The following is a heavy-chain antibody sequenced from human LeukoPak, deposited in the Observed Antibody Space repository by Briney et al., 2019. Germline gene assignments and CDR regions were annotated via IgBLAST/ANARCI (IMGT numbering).Heavy chain of an antibody. CDR2: IHYGGST. CDR1: GGSISSSSYY. V-gene: IGHV4-39*01. D-gene: IGHD3-22*01. CDR3: ARRSDSSGLY. Sequence: SETLSLTCTVSGGSISSSSYYWGWIRQPPGKGLEWIGSIHYGGSTYYNPSLKSRVTISVDTSKNQFSLKLSSVTAADTAVYYCARRSDSSGLYWGQGTLVAVSS. J-gene: IGHJ4*02.